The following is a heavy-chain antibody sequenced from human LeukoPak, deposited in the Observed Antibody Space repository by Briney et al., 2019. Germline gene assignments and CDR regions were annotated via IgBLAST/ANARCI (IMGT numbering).Heavy chain of an antibody. J-gene: IGHJ4*02. CDR1: GFTISSYA. CDR2: ISGSGGST. D-gene: IGHD2-2*01. Sequence: GGSLRLSCAASGFTISSYAMSWVRQAPGKGLEWVSGISGSGGSTYYADSVKGRFTISRDNSKNTLYLQMNSLRAEDTAVYYCAREEGPYVVSSTYFDYWGQGTLVTVSS. CDR3: AREEGPYVVSSTYFDY. V-gene: IGHV3-23*01.